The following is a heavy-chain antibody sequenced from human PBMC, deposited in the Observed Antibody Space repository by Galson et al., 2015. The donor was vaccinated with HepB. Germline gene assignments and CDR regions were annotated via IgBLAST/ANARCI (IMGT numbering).Heavy chain of an antibody. CDR2: IRSKANSYAT. CDR1: GFTFSGSA. D-gene: IGHD6-19*01. V-gene: IGHV3-73*01. Sequence: SLRLSCAASGFTFSGSAMHWVRQASGKGLEWVGRIRSKANSYATAYAASVKGRFTISRDDSKNTAYLQMNSLKTEDTAVYYCTRLAVGSGWSHWGQGTLVTVSS. CDR3: TRLAVGSGWSH. J-gene: IGHJ4*02.